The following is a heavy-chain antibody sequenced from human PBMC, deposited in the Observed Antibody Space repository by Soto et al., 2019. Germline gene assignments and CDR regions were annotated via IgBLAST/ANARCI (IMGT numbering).Heavy chain of an antibody. Sequence: GGSLRLSCAASGFTFSSYSMNWVRQAPGKGLEWVSSISSSSSYIYYADSVKGRFTISRDNAKNSLYLQMNSLRAEDTAVYYCARAPPLGKGTDYWGQGTLVTVSS. J-gene: IGHJ4*02. CDR1: GFTFSSYS. D-gene: IGHD3-16*01. V-gene: IGHV3-21*01. CDR3: ARAPPLGKGTDY. CDR2: ISSSSSYI.